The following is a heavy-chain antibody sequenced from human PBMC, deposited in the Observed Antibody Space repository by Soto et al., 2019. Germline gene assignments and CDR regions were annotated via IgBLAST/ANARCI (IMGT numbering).Heavy chain of an antibody. CDR1: GFTFSSYG. CDR3: ARGSHTLIAAAGSSDY. Sequence: GGSLRLSSAASGFTFSSYGMHWVRQAPGKGLEWVAVIWYDGSNKYYADSVKGRFTISRGNSKNTLYLQMNSLRAEDTAVYYCARGSHTLIAAAGSSDYWGQGTLVTVSS. CDR2: IWYDGSNK. D-gene: IGHD6-13*01. V-gene: IGHV3-33*01. J-gene: IGHJ4*02.